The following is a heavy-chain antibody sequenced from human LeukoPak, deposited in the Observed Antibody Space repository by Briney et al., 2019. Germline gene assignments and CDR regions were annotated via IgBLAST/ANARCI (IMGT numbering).Heavy chain of an antibody. CDR2: ISSSSSYI. D-gene: IGHD6-13*01. J-gene: IGHJ4*02. V-gene: IGHV3-21*01. CDR1: GFTFSSYS. Sequence: NPGGSLRLSCAASGFTFSSYSRNWVRQAPGKGLEWVSSISSSSSYIYYADSVKGRFTISRDNAKNSLYLQMNSLRAEDTAVYYCARDALQQLVHGPNDYWGQGTLVTVSS. CDR3: ARDALQQLVHGPNDY.